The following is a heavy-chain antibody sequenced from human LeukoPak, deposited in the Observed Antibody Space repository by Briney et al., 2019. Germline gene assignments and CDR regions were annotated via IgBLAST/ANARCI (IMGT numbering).Heavy chain of an antibody. CDR2: IYTSGST. Sequence: PSQTLSLTCTVSGGSISSGSYYWSWIRQPAGKGLEWIGRIYTSGSTNYNPSLKSRVTISVDTSKNQFSLKLSSVTAADTAVYYCARDFRITMIVVPFDIWGQGTMVTVSS. D-gene: IGHD3-22*01. CDR3: ARDFRITMIVVPFDI. CDR1: GGSISSGSYY. V-gene: IGHV4-61*02. J-gene: IGHJ3*02.